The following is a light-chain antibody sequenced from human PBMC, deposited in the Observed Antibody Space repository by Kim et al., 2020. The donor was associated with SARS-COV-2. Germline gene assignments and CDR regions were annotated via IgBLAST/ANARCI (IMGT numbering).Light chain of an antibody. CDR3: AGWDARLRGWV. CDR1: NSNIGRDY. Sequence: QSVLTQPPSASGAPGQRVTISCSGSNSNIGRDYVYWYQQLPRTAPKLLICRNDQRPSGVPDRFSGSKSGTSASLAISALRSEDEADYYCAGWDARLRGWVFGGGTQLTVL. CDR2: RND. J-gene: IGLJ3*02. V-gene: IGLV1-47*01.